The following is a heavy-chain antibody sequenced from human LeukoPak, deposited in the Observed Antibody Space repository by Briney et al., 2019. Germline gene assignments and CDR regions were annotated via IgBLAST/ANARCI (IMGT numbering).Heavy chain of an antibody. D-gene: IGHD3-10*01. CDR2: ISTSGSSA. CDR3: ARDKGDYYYYYMDV. V-gene: IGHV3-48*01. Sequence: PGGSLRLSCAASGFIFSNYYMHRVRQAPGKGLEWVAYISTSGSSAYYTDSVQGRFTISRDNAKNSLYLQMNTLRAEDTAVYYCARDKGDYYYYYMDVWGKGTTVTVSS. CDR1: GFIFSNYY. J-gene: IGHJ6*03.